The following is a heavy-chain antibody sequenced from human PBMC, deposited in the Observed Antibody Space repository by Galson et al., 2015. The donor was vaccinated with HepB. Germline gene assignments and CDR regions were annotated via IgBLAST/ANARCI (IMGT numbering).Heavy chain of an antibody. CDR2: IIPIFGTA. D-gene: IGHD5-12*01. V-gene: IGHV1-69*13. CDR3: ARDMDIVATSAFDY. CDR1: GGTFSSYA. J-gene: IGHJ4*02. Sequence: SVKVSCKASGGTFSSYAISWVRQAPGQGLEWMGGIIPIFGTANYAQKFQGRVTITADESTSTAYMELSSLRSEDTAVYYCARDMDIVATSAFDYWGQGTLVTVSS.